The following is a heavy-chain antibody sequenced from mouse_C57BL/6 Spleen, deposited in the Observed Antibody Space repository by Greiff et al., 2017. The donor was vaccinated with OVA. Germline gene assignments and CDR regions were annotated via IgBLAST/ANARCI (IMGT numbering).Heavy chain of an antibody. CDR2: INPYNGGT. Sequence: VQLQQSGPVLVKPGASVKMSCKASGYTFTDYYMNWVKQSHGKSLEWIGVINPYNGGTSYNQKFKGKATLTVDKSSSTAYMELNSLTSEDSAVYYCARGGITTVVASDYWGQGTTLTVSS. V-gene: IGHV1-19*01. CDR1: GYTFTDYY. D-gene: IGHD1-1*01. J-gene: IGHJ2*01. CDR3: ARGGITTVVASDY.